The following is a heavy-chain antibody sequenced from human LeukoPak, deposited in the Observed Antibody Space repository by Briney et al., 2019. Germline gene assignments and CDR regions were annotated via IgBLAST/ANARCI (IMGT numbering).Heavy chain of an antibody. J-gene: IGHJ3*02. CDR1: GFTFRNYV. CDR3: ARDKDYASDM. CDR2: INFKSEDI. D-gene: IGHD4-11*01. V-gene: IGHV3-48*01. Sequence: PGGSLRLSCAASGFTFRNYVIHWVRQAPGKGLEWISFINFKSEDIRYADSVEGRFIISRDNARKSLYLHMNSLRAEDTAVYYCARDKDYASDMWGQGTMDTVAS.